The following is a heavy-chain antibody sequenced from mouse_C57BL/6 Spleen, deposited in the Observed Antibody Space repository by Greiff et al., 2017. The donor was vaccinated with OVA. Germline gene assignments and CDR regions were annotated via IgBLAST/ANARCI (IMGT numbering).Heavy chain of an antibody. CDR2: IHPSDGST. Sequence: VQLQQSGPELVKPGASVKLSCKASGYTFTSYDIHWVKQRPGQGLEWIGWIHPSDGSTKYNEKFKGKATLTVDKSSSTAYMELRSLTSEDSAVYCCARPKGDQGDFDVWGKGTTVTVSS. V-gene: IGHV1-85*01. CDR3: ARPKGDQGDFDV. D-gene: IGHD2-13*01. CDR1: GYTFTSYD. J-gene: IGHJ2*01.